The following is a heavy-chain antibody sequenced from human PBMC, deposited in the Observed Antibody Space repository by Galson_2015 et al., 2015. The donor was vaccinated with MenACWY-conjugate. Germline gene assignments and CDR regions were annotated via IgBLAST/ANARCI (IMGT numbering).Heavy chain of an antibody. CDR3: ARARSEKYLFPYYYYDMDV. D-gene: IGHD2-15*01. Sequence: SLRLSCAASGFTFSSNSMNWVRQAPGKGLEWVSSISSSSSYIYYADSVKGRFTISRDNAKNSLYLQMNSLRAEDTAVYYCARARSEKYLFPYYYYDMDVWGQGTTVTVSS. CDR2: ISSSSSYI. V-gene: IGHV3-21*01. J-gene: IGHJ6*02. CDR1: GFTFSSNS.